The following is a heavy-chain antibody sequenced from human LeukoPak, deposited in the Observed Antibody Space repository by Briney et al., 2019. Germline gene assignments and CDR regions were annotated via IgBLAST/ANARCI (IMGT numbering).Heavy chain of an antibody. V-gene: IGHV4-4*02. CDR2: IYHSGST. Sequence: SETLPLTGAVSGGSISSSNWWSWVRPPPGKGLEWIGEIYHSGSTNYNPSLKSRVTISVDKSKNQFSLKLSSVTAADTAVYYCARDLAYYDILTGYYTPSTFDYWGQGTLVTVSS. D-gene: IGHD3-9*01. J-gene: IGHJ4*02. CDR3: ARDLAYYDILTGYYTPSTFDY. CDR1: GGSISSSNW.